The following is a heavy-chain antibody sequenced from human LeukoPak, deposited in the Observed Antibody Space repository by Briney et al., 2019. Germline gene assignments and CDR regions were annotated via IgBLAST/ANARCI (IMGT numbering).Heavy chain of an antibody. CDR2: ISSSGSTI. V-gene: IGHV3-11*01. D-gene: IGHD2-21*02. CDR3: AKDRLLNCRGDCYIFDY. Sequence: GGSLRLSCAASGFTFSDYYMSWLRQAPGKGLEWVSYISSSGSTIYYADSVKGRFTISRDNSKNTLYLQMNSLRTKDAAVYYCAKDRLLNCRGDCYIFDYWGQGTVVTVSS. J-gene: IGHJ4*02. CDR1: GFTFSDYY.